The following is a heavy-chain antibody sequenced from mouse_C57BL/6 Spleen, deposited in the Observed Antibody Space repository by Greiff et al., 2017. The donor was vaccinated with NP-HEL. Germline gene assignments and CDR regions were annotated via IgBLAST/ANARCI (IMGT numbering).Heavy chain of an antibody. V-gene: IGHV5-17*01. CDR3: ARMDGYYLYYFDD. D-gene: IGHD2-3*01. J-gene: IGHJ2*01. CDR2: ISSGSSTI. Sequence: EVKLMESGGGLVKPGGSLKLSCAASGFTFSDYGMHWVRQAPEKGLEWVAYISSGSSTIYYADTVKGRFTISRDNAKNTLFLQMTSLRSEDTAMYYCARMDGYYLYYFDDWGQGTTLTVSS. CDR1: GFTFSDYG.